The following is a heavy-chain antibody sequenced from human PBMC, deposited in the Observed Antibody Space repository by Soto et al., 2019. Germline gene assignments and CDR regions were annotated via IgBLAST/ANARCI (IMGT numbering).Heavy chain of an antibody. J-gene: IGHJ6*02. CDR2: ISSSNTYI. CDR1: GFVFKSYT. Sequence: EVQLAESGGGLVKPGGSLRLSCVASGFVFKSYTMNWVRQAPGKGLEWVSSISSSNTYIYYTDSVKGRFTISRDNAKNSLYLQVNSLRAEDTAVYYCARGDYYYGMAVWGQGTTVTVSS. CDR3: ARGDYYYGMAV. V-gene: IGHV3-21*01.